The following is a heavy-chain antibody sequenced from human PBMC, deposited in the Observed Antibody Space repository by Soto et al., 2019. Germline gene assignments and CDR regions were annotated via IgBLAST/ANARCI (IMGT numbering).Heavy chain of an antibody. CDR1: GGSISSYY. CDR3: ARVMRYSSGWQTYYYFYGMDV. CDR2: IYTSGST. D-gene: IGHD6-19*01. Sequence: QVQLQESGPGLVKPSETLSLTCTVSGGSISSYYWSWIRQPAGKGLEWIGRIYTSGSTNYNPSLKSRVTMSVDTSKNQFSLKLSSVTAADTAVYYCARVMRYSSGWQTYYYFYGMDVWGQGTTVTVSS. J-gene: IGHJ6*02. V-gene: IGHV4-4*07.